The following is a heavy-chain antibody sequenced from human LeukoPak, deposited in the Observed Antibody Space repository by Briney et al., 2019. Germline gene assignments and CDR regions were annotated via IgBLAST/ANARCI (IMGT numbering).Heavy chain of an antibody. CDR2: IWYNGSNK. J-gene: IGHJ6*03. V-gene: IGHV3-33*03. Sequence: GGSLRLSCEASGCRFSTYGMHWVRQAPGKGMEWVAVIWYNGSNKNYADSVKGRFTISRDNSKNTLYLQMNPLRAEDTAVYFCAKEAPPTGDYSIRYYYMDVWGKGTTVTVSS. CDR3: AKEAPPTGDYSIRYYYMDV. D-gene: IGHD4-11*01. CDR1: GCRFSTYG.